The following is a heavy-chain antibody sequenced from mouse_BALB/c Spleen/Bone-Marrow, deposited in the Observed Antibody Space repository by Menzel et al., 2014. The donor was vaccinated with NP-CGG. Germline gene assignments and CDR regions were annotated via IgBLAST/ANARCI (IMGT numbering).Heavy chain of an antibody. D-gene: IGHD4-1*01. CDR3: ARYWDAY. Sequence: VQLQQSRAELAKPGASVKMSCKASGYTFTNYWMHWVKRRPGQGLEWIGYIDPNTYYTRYNQKFKDKDTLTADKSSSTAYLQLSSLTSEDSAVYYCARYWDAYWGQGTLVTVSA. CDR1: GYTFTNYW. V-gene: IGHV1-7*01. CDR2: IDPNTYYT. J-gene: IGHJ3*01.